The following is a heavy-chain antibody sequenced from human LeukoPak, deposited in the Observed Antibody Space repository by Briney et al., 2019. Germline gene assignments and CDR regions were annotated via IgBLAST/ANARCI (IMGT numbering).Heavy chain of an antibody. Sequence: GGSLRLSCAASGFTFSSYWMSWVRQAPGKGLEWVANIKQDGSEKYYVDSVKGRFTISRDNAKNSLYLQMNSLRAEDTAVYCCARKAAAGRSAFDYWGQGTLVTVSS. CDR3: ARKAAAGRSAFDY. J-gene: IGHJ4*02. CDR2: IKQDGSEK. D-gene: IGHD6-13*01. CDR1: GFTFSSYW. V-gene: IGHV3-7*05.